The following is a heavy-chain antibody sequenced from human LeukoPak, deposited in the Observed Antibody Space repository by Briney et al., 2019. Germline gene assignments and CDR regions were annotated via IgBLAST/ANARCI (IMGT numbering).Heavy chain of an antibody. CDR3: ARGQIDLLRNYFDS. V-gene: IGHV3-66*01. D-gene: IGHD3-22*01. Sequence: PGGSLRLSCAASGFIVSHKYMAWVRQAPGKGLEWLSIIYTAGNTVSAESVKGRFIISRDNSRNTVHLQMNSLRDGDTAVYYCARGQIDLLRNYFDSWGPGTLVAVSS. CDR1: GFIVSHKY. J-gene: IGHJ4*02. CDR2: IYTAGNT.